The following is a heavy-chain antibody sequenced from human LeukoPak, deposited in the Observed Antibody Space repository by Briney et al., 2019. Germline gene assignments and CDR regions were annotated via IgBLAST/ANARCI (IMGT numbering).Heavy chain of an antibody. Sequence: ASLKVSCKASGYTFTTYYMHWVRQAPGQGLEWVGIINPRGGSTTYAQKFQGRVTMTRDTSTSTVYMELSSLKSDDTAVYYCARGGGPGNYPFDFWGQGTLVTVSS. CDR2: INPRGGST. J-gene: IGHJ4*02. CDR3: ARGGGPGNYPFDF. V-gene: IGHV1-46*01. D-gene: IGHD1-7*01. CDR1: GYTFTTYY.